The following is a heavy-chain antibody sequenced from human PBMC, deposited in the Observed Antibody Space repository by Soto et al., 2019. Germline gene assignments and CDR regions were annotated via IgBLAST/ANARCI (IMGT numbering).Heavy chain of an antibody. J-gene: IGHJ4*02. V-gene: IGHV4-4*02. CDR3: ARSEATVLEY. Sequence: PSETLSLTCSVLGGSISSSNWWNWVRQPPGKGLEWIGETHHSGRTNYNPSLKSRVTISVDKSKNHFSLKLSSVTAADTAVYYCARSEATVLEYWGQGTLVTVSS. CDR1: GGSISSSNW. D-gene: IGHD4-17*01. CDR2: THHSGRT.